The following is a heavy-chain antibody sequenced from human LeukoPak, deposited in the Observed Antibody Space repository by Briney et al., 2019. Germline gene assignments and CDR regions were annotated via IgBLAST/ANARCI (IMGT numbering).Heavy chain of an antibody. CDR2: INPSGGST. CDR3: ARTYSGSHDATGDY. J-gene: IGHJ4*02. D-gene: IGHD1-26*01. Sequence: ASVKVSCKASGYTFTSYGISWVRQAPGQGLEWMGIINPSGGSTSYAQKFQGRVTMTRDTSTSTVYMELSSLRSEDTAVYYCARTYSGSHDATGDYWGQGTLVTVCS. CDR1: GYTFTSYG. V-gene: IGHV1-46*01.